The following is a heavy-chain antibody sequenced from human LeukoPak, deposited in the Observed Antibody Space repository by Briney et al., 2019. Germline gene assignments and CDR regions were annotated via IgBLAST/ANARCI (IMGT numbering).Heavy chain of an antibody. Sequence: GGSLRLSCAASGFTFSSYSMNWVRQAPGKGLEWVSSISSSGSTIYYADSVKGRFTISRDNAKNSLYLQMNSLRAEDTAVYYCASDSNYGFFGYWGQGTLVTVSS. CDR3: ASDSNYGFFGY. CDR1: GFTFSSYS. CDR2: ISSSGSTI. J-gene: IGHJ4*02. D-gene: IGHD4-11*01. V-gene: IGHV3-21*04.